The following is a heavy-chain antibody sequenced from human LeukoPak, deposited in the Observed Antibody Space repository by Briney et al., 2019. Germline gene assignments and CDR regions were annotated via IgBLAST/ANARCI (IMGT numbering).Heavy chain of an antibody. CDR3: AKSRGYYDSSGYDYYYYMDV. V-gene: IGHV3-23*01. J-gene: IGHJ6*03. CDR1: GFTFSSYA. D-gene: IGHD3-22*01. Sequence: GGSLRLSCAASGFTFSSYAMSWVRPAPGKGLEWVSAISGSGGSTYYADSVKGRFTISRDNSKNTLYLQMNSLRAEDTAVYYCAKSRGYYDSSGYDYYYYMDVWGKGTTVTVSS. CDR2: ISGSGGST.